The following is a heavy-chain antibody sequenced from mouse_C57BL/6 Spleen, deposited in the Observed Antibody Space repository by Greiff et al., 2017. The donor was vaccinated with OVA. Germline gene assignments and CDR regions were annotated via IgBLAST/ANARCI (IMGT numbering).Heavy chain of an antibody. J-gene: IGHJ3*01. CDR2: IDPEDGET. V-gene: IGHV14-2*01. D-gene: IGHD1-1*01. Sequence: EVKVVESGAELVKPGASVKLSCTASGFTITDYYMHWVKQRPEQGLEWIGRIDPEDGETKYTPKFKGKATLTADTSSNTAYMQLSSLTSEDTAVYYCAPITTVVATPFAYWGQGTLVTVSA. CDR3: APITTVVATPFAY. CDR1: GFTITDYY.